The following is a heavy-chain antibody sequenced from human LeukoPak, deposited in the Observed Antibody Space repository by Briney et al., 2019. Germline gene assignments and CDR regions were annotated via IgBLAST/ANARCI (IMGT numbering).Heavy chain of an antibody. CDR2: INPNSGGT. CDR1: GYTFTGYY. D-gene: IGHD2-2*01. Sequence: ASVKVSCKASGYTFTGYYMHWVRQAPGQGLEWMGWINPNSGGTNYAQKFQGRVTMTRDTSISTAYMELSRLRSDDTAVYYCAREYCSSTSCYQDWFDPWGQGTLVTVSS. V-gene: IGHV1-2*02. CDR3: AREYCSSTSCYQDWFDP. J-gene: IGHJ5*02.